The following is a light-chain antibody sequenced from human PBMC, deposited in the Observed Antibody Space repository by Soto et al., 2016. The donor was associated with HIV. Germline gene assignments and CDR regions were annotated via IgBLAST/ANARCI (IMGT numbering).Light chain of an antibody. V-gene: IGLV3-21*01. CDR2: QDG. CDR1: DIGSKS. CDR3: QAWDSSTVV. J-gene: IGLJ2*01. Sequence: SYVLPQPPSVSVAPGKTARITCGGNDIGSKSVHWYQQKPGQSPVLVIYQDGKRPSGIPERFSGSNSGNTATLTIGGTQAMDEADYYCQAWDSSTVVFGGGTKLTVL.